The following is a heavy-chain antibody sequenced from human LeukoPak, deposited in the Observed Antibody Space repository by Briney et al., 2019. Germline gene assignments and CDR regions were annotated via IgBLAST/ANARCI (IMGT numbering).Heavy chain of an antibody. J-gene: IGHJ4*02. CDR1: GFTFSNAW. V-gene: IGHV3-15*01. Sequence: KPGGSLRLSCAASGFTFSNAWTSSVRQAPGKGLEWVGRIKSKTDGGTTDYAAPVKGRFTISRDDSKNTLYLQMNSLKTEDTAVYYCTTSGGGYGPYYFDYWGQGTLVTVSS. CDR3: TTSGGGYGPYYFDY. D-gene: IGHD5-12*01. CDR2: IKSKTDGGTT.